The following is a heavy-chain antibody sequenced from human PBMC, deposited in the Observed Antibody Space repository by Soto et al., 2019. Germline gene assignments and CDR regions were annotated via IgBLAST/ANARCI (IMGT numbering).Heavy chain of an antibody. J-gene: IGHJ5*02. CDR1: GDSISSGNW. D-gene: IGHD5-18*01. CDR2: ISHSGTT. Sequence: SETLSLTCAVSGDSISSGNWWTWVRQSPGKGLEWIGEISHSGTTNYNPSLKSRVTISADTSKKQISLKLTSVTAADTAMYYCARDRGYRSGSFGSWGQGVLVTVSS. V-gene: IGHV4-4*02. CDR3: ARDRGYRSGSFGS.